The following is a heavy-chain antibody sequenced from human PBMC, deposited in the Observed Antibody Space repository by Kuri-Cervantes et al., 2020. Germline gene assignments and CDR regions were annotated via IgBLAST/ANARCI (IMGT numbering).Heavy chain of an antibody. CDR3: ARDPDGYGYYFDY. V-gene: IGHV3-30*03. CDR2: ISYDGSNK. J-gene: IGHJ4*02. CDR1: GFTFSSYG. Sequence: GESLKISCAASGFTFSSYGMHWVRQAPGKGLEWVAVISYDGSNKYYADSVKGRFTISRGNSRNTLYLQMNSLRAEDTAVYYCARDPDGYGYYFDYWGQGTLVTVSS. D-gene: IGHD5-18*01.